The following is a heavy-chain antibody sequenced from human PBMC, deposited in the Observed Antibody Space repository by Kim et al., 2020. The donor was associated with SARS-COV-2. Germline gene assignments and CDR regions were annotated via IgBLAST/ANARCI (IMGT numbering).Heavy chain of an antibody. CDR1: GFTFDDYA. Sequence: GGSLRLSCAASGFTFDDYAMHWVRQAPGKGLEWVSGISWNSGSIGYADSVKGRFTISRDNAKNSLYLQMNSLRAEDTALYYCAKAKLELRHTDAFDIWGQGTMVTVSS. CDR3: AKAKLELRHTDAFDI. CDR2: ISWNSGSI. D-gene: IGHD1-7*01. V-gene: IGHV3-9*01. J-gene: IGHJ3*02.